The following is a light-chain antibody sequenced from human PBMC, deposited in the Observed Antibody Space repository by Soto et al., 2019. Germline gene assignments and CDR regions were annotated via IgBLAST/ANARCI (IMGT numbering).Light chain of an antibody. CDR2: GAS. V-gene: IGKV3-20*01. Sequence: EIVLTQSPGTLSLSPGERGTLSCRASQRVSSNYLAWYQRKPGQAPRLLIYGASTRATGIPDRFSGSGSVTDFTLTISRLEPEDFAVYYCQQYGSSPLTFGPGTKVDI. CDR1: QRVSSNY. CDR3: QQYGSSPLT. J-gene: IGKJ3*01.